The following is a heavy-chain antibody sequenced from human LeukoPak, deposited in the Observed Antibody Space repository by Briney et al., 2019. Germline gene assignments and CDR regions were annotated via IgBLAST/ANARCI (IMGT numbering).Heavy chain of an antibody. CDR1: GGSISSYY. D-gene: IGHD3-10*01. Sequence: SETLSLTCTVSGGSISSYYWSWIRQPAGKGLEWIGRIYTSGSTNYNPSLKSRVTMSVDTSKNQFSLKLSSVTAADTAVYYCARTWYYGSGSYYNLYYYYGMDVWGQGTTVTVSS. CDR3: ARTWYYGSGSYYNLYYYYGMDV. V-gene: IGHV4-4*07. J-gene: IGHJ6*02. CDR2: IYTSGST.